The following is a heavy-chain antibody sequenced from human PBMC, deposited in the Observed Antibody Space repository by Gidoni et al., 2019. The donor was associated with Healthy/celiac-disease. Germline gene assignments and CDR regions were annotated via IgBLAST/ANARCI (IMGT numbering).Heavy chain of an antibody. CDR1: GYTFTGYY. V-gene: IGHV1-2*02. Sequence: QVQLVQSGAEVKKPGASVQVSCKDSGYTFTGYYMHWVRQAPGQGLEWMGWINPNSGGTNYAQKFQGRVTMTRDTSISTAYMELSRLRSDDTAVYYCARSLGIAVADLGYWGQGTLVTVSS. D-gene: IGHD6-19*01. CDR2: INPNSGGT. J-gene: IGHJ4*02. CDR3: ARSLGIAVADLGY.